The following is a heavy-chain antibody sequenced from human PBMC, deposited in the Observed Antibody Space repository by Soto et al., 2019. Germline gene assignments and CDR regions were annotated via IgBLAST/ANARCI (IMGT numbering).Heavy chain of an antibody. D-gene: IGHD2-2*01. V-gene: IGHV4-4*02. CDR2: ILHSGAT. J-gene: IGHJ4*01. CDR3: ARDHGVSRRFAFDY. CDR1: GGSISSITW. Sequence: SETLSRTCAVSGGSISSITWWSWVRQPPGKGLEWIGEILHSGATNYNPSLKSRVTFSVDKSKNQFSLKLSSVTAADTAVYFCARDHGVSRRFAFDYWRQRTLVPASS.